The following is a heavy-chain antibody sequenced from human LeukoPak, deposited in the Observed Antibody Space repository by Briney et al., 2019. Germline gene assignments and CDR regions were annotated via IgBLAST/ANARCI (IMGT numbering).Heavy chain of an antibody. Sequence: GGSPRLSCAASGFTFSSYGMHWVRQAPGKGLEWVAVISYDGSNKYYADSVKGRFTISRDNSKNTLYLQMNSLRAEDTAVYYCAKDQMGHIAAVDYWGQGTLVTVSS. CDR1: GFTFSSYG. V-gene: IGHV3-30*18. CDR2: ISYDGSNK. CDR3: AKDQMGHIAAVDY. J-gene: IGHJ4*02. D-gene: IGHD6-13*01.